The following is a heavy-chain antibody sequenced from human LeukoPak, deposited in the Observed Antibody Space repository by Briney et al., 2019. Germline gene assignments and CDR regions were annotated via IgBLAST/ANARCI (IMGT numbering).Heavy chain of an antibody. D-gene: IGHD6-13*01. CDR2: IKYDGSET. CDR3: ARGGPAAGRFDY. Sequence: GGSLRLSCAASGVTFTASWMAWVRQAPGKGLEWVANIKYDGSETYYVDSVKGRFTISRDNAKNSLSLQMNSLRAEDTAVYYCARGGPAAGRFDYWGQGTLVTVSS. CDR1: GVTFTASW. V-gene: IGHV3-7*03. J-gene: IGHJ4*02.